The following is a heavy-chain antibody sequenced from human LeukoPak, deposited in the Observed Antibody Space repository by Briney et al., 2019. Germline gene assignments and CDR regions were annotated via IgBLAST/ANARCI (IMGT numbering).Heavy chain of an antibody. V-gene: IGHV3-74*01. J-gene: IGHJ1*01. CDR3: ARAPSEIGGYYPEYFRH. Sequence: PGGSLRLSCAASGFTFSSYWMHWARQAPGKGLVWVSRIKSDGSTNYADSVKGRFTISRDNAKNTLSLQMNSLRAEDTGVYYCARAPSEIGGYYPEYFRHWGQGTLVTVSS. CDR2: IKSDGST. D-gene: IGHD3-22*01. CDR1: GFTFSSYW.